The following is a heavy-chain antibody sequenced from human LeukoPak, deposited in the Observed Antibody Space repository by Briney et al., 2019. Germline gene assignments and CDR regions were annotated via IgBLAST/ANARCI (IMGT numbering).Heavy chain of an antibody. CDR1: GYTFTSYY. V-gene: IGHV1-46*01. J-gene: IGHJ3*02. CDR3: AKGPNYDILTGWRKTYNGFDI. CDR2: INPSGGNA. D-gene: IGHD3-9*01. Sequence: ASVKVSCKASGYTFTSYYMHWVRQAPGQGLEWMGIINPSGGNANYAQKFQGRVIMTRDTSTSTVYMEISSLRSEDTALYYCAKGPNYDILTGWRKTYNGFDIWGQGTMVTVSS.